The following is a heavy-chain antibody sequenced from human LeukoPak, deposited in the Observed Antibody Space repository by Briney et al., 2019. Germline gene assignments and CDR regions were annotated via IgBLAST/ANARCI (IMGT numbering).Heavy chain of an antibody. J-gene: IGHJ4*02. CDR1: GGSIRSGGYY. D-gene: IGHD3-16*01. V-gene: IGHV4-31*03. CDR2: IYYSGSA. CDR3: ARLPGTNWMGEYYFDY. Sequence: SSETLSLTCTVSGGSIRSGGYYWSWIRQYPGKGLEWIGYIYYSGSAYYNPSLKSRVTISVDTSKNQFSLKLSSVTAADTAVYYCARLPGTNWMGEYYFDYWGQGTLVTVSS.